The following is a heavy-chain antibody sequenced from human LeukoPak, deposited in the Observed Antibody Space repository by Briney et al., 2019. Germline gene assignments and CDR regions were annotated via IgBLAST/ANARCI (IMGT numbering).Heavy chain of an antibody. D-gene: IGHD4-17*01. CDR2: ISSSSSYI. CDR3: AREGYYGDHIDY. CDR1: GFTFSSYS. Sequence: GGSLRLSCAASGFTFSSYSMNWVRQAPGKGLEWVSSISSSSSYIYYADSVKGRFTISRDNAKNSLYLQMNSLRAKDTAVYYCAREGYYGDHIDYWGQGTLVTVSS. V-gene: IGHV3-21*01. J-gene: IGHJ4*02.